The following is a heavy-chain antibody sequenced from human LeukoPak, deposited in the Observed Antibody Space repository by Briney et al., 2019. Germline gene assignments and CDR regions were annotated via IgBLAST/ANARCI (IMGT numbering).Heavy chain of an antibody. Sequence: ASVKVSCKASGYTFSSYGITWVRQAPGQGLECMGWISAYNGNFTYAQKFQARVTMTTDTSTSTAYLELRSLRFDDTAVYYCAKDIYYGSGSYPGNWGQGTLVTVSS. V-gene: IGHV1-18*01. CDR2: ISAYNGNF. D-gene: IGHD3-10*01. CDR1: GYTFSSYG. CDR3: AKDIYYGSGSYPGN. J-gene: IGHJ4*02.